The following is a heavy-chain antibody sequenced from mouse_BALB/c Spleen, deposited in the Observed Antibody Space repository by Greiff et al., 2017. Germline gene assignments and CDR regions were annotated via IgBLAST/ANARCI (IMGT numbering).Heavy chain of an antibody. D-gene: IGHD2-1*01. J-gene: IGHJ2*01. CDR3: ARRDYYGGSFDY. CDR1: GFAFSSYD. CDR2: ISSGGGST. V-gene: IGHV5-12-1*01. Sequence: EVKLVESGGGLVKPGGSLKLSCAASGFAFSSYDMSWVRQTPEKRLEWVAYISSGGGSTYYPDTVKGRFTISRDNAKNTLYLQMSSLKSEDTAMYYCARRDYYGGSFDYWGQGTTLTVSS.